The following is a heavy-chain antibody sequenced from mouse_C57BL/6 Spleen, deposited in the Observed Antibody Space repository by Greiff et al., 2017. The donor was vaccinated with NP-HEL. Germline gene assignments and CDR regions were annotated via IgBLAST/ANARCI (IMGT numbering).Heavy chain of an antibody. CDR2: IDPSDSYT. V-gene: IGHV1-50*01. CDR1: GYTFTSYW. J-gene: IGHJ1*03. CDR3: ARGGGTGYFDV. D-gene: IGHD4-1*01. Sequence: QVQLQQPGAELVKPGASVKLSCKASGYTFTSYWMQWVKQRPGQGLEWIGEIDPSDSYTNYNQKFKGKATLTVDTSSSTAYMQLSSLTSEDSGVYYGARGGGTGYFDVWGTGTTFTASS.